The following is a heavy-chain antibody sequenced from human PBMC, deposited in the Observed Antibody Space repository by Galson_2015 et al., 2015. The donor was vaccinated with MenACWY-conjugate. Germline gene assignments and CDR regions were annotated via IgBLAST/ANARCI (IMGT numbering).Heavy chain of an antibody. CDR2: TGGRGGSGAGT. V-gene: IGHV3-23*01. CDR3: ATGSSWYTWFDP. J-gene: IGHJ5*02. D-gene: IGHD6-13*01. Sequence: SLRLSCAASGFTFNTHAMSWVRQAPGKGLEWVSGTGGRGGSGAGTYYADSVKGRFTISRDNSKNMLYLQMNSLRADDTAVYHCATGSSWYTWFDPWGQGTLVTVSS. CDR1: GFTFNTHA.